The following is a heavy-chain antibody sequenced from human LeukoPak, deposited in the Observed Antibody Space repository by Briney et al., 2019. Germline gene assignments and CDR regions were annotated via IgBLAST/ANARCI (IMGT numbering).Heavy chain of an antibody. J-gene: IGHJ4*02. D-gene: IGHD2-2*02. CDR3: ARVRYCSSTSCYTFDY. Sequence: SVKVSCKASGGTFSSYTIRWMRQAPGQGLEWMGRIIPILGIANYAQKFQGRVTITADKSTSTAYMELSSLRSEDTAVYYCARVRYCSSTSCYTFDYWGQGTLVTVSS. CDR2: IIPILGIA. CDR1: GGTFSSYT. V-gene: IGHV1-69*02.